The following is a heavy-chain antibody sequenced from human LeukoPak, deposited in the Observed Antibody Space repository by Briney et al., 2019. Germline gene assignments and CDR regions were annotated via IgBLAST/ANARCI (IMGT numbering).Heavy chain of an antibody. D-gene: IGHD2-2*01. Sequence: SETLSLTCTVSGAHISNYYWTWVRQSAAQGLEWIGRLHASESTIYNPSLKSRVTMSVDTSKNQLSLNLSSVTAADTAVYYCAAKPVVPAAQGHYFDPWGQGTLVTVSS. J-gene: IGHJ5*02. CDR1: GAHISNYY. CDR2: LHASEST. CDR3: AAKPVVPAAQGHYFDP. V-gene: IGHV4-4*07.